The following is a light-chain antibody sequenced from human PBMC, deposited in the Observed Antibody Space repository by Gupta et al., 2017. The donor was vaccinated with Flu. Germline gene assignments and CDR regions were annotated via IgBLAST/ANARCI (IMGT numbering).Light chain of an antibody. V-gene: IGKV1-33*01. Sequence: DIQMTQSPSSLSASVGDRVTITCQSSQDIRNYLNWYQQKPGKAPQLLIYDASTLETGVPSKGSGSGSGTHVTLTFSSLQPEDFATYVCQQYYNLPRTFGGGTRVE. CDR2: DAS. CDR3: QQYYNLPRT. J-gene: IGKJ4*01. CDR1: QDIRNY.